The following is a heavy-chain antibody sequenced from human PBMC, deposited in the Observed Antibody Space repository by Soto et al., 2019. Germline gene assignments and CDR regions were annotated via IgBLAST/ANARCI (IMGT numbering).Heavy chain of an antibody. CDR1: GFTLRNYA. CDR3: AKEGQYGLLAGYFYY. CDR2: ISDSGGTT. D-gene: IGHD3-9*01. V-gene: IGHV3-23*01. J-gene: IGHJ4*02. Sequence: GGSLRLSCAAAGFTLRNYAMTWVRQAPGKGLEWVSTISDSGGTTYCADSVKGRFTISRDNSESTLYLQMNNLRPEDTGIYYCAKEGQYGLLAGYFYYWGQGTLVTVSS.